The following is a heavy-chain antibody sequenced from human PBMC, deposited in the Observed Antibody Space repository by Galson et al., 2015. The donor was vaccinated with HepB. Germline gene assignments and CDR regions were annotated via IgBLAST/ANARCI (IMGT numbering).Heavy chain of an antibody. CDR3: ARRRGRIFGVFADYGMDV. J-gene: IGHJ6*02. CDR2: IKQDGGEK. D-gene: IGHD3-3*01. CDR1: GFTLTSYW. V-gene: IGHV3-7*01. Sequence: SLRLSCAASGFTLTSYWMNWVRQAPGKGLEWVAIIKQDGGEKYFVDSVKGRFTISRNNAKNSVYLQMNSRRAEDTAVYFCARRRGRIFGVFADYGMDVWGPGATVSVSS.